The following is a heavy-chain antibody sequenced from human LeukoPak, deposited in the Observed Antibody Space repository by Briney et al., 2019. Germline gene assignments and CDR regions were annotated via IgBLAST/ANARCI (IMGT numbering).Heavy chain of an antibody. D-gene: IGHD1-26*01. J-gene: IGHJ4*02. V-gene: IGHV1-2*02. CDR1: GYTFTDYH. CDR2: INPNSGGT. CDR3: ARIPDLLTSYFDY. Sequence: ASVKVSCKASGYTFTDYHIHWVRQAPGQGLEWMGWINPNSGGTNFAQKFLGRVTMTRDTSIGTAYMELSRLRSDDTAVYYCARIPDLLTSYFDYWGQGTLITLSS.